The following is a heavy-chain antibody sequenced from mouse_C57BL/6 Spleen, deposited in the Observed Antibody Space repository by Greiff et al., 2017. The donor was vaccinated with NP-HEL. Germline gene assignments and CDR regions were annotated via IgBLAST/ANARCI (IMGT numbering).Heavy chain of an antibody. Sequence: EVKLVESEGGLVQPGSSMKLSCTASGFTFSDYYMAWVRQVPEKGLEWVANINYDGSSTYYLDSLKSRFIISRDNAKNILYLQMSSLKSEDTATYYCARGLRSYWYFDVWGTGTTVTVSS. V-gene: IGHV5-16*01. CDR2: INYDGSST. CDR3: ARGLRSYWYFDV. CDR1: GFTFSDYY. D-gene: IGHD1-1*01. J-gene: IGHJ1*03.